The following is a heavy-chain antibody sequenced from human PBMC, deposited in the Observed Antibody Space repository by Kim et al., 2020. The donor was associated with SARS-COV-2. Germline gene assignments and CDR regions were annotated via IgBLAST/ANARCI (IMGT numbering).Heavy chain of an antibody. CDR1: GGSFSGYY. J-gene: IGHJ2*01. V-gene: IGHV4-34*01. D-gene: IGHD2-8*01. CDR2: INHSGST. CDR3: ARDDGCTNGVCSLYWYFDL. Sequence: SETLSLTCAVYGGSFSGYYWSWIRQPPGKGLEWIGEINHSGSTNYNPSLKSRVTISVDTSKNQFSLKLSSVTAADTAVYYCARDDGCTNGVCSLYWYFDLWGRGTLVTVSS.